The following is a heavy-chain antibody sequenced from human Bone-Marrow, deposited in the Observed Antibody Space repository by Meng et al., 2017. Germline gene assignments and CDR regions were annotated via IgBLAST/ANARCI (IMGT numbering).Heavy chain of an antibody. Sequence: VTAVGSGGGVVKPGTSPGLSCSAAGSNISRQSMHWVRQAPGKGLELVAVISYDGSNKYYADSVKGRFTISRDNSKNTLYLQMNSLRAEDTAVYYCARLVVVAAIDYWGQGTLVTVSS. CDR1: GSNISRQS. CDR3: ARLVVVAAIDY. CDR2: ISYDGSNK. D-gene: IGHD2-15*01. V-gene: IGHV3-30*01. J-gene: IGHJ4*02.